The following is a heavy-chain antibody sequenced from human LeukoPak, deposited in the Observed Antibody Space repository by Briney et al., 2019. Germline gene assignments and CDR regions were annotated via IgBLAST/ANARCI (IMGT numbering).Heavy chain of an antibody. CDR2: ISGSATST. CDR1: GFTFSNYA. D-gene: IGHD2-2*01. CDR3: ARVRRPRYCSTTSCYLSYYYMDV. Sequence: GGSLRLSCAASGFTFSNYAMSWVRQAPGKGLEWVSVISGSATSTYYADSVKGRFTISRDNSKNTLYLQMKSLRAEDTAVYYCARVRRPRYCSTTSCYLSYYYMDVWGEGTTVTISS. J-gene: IGHJ6*03. V-gene: IGHV3-23*01.